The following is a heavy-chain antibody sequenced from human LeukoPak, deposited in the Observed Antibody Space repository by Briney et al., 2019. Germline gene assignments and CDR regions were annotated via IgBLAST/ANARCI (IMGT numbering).Heavy chain of an antibody. J-gene: IGHJ6*02. CDR1: GFTFSSYA. Sequence: PGGSLRLSCAASGFTFSSYAMHWVRQAPGKGLEWVAVVSSDGSNKYYADSVKGRFTISRDNSKNTLYPQMNSLRAEDTAVYYCARGINLVWNYYYGMDVWGQGTTVTVSS. V-gene: IGHV3-30-3*01. CDR2: VSSDGSNK. D-gene: IGHD3/OR15-3a*01. CDR3: ARGINLVWNYYYGMDV.